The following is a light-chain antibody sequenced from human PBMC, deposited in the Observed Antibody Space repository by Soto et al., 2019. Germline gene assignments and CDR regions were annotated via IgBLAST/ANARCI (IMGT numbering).Light chain of an antibody. J-gene: IGLJ2*01. V-gene: IGLV2-23*03. CDR3: CSCAGSSTFDLV. CDR1: SSDVGSYNL. Sequence: QSVLTQPASVSGSPGQSITISCTGTSSDVGSYNLVSWYQQHPGKAPKLMIYEGSKRPSGVSNRFSGSKSGNTASLTISGLQVEDEADYYCCSCAGSSTFDLVFGGGTQLTVL. CDR2: EGS.